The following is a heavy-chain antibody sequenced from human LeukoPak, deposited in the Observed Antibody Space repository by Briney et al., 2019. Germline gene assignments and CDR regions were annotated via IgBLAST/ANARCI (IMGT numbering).Heavy chain of an antibody. CDR3: AGALAYYYDSSGYYPMYYFDY. CDR2: IYTSGST. D-gene: IGHD3-22*01. J-gene: IGHJ4*02. V-gene: IGHV4-4*07. CDR1: GGSISSYY. Sequence: SETLSLTCTVSGGSISSYYWSWIRQPAGKGLEWIGRIYTSGSTNYNPSLKSRVTMSVDTSKNQFSLKLSSVTAADTAVYYCAGALAYYYDSSGYYPMYYFDYWGQGTLVTVSS.